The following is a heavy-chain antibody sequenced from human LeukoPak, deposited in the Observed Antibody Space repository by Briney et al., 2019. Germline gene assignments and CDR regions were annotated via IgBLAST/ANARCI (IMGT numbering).Heavy chain of an antibody. D-gene: IGHD1-1*01. J-gene: IGHJ4*02. Sequence: PSETLSPTCTVSAVSISSYSWSWIRQPPGKGLEWIGYIYSSGSTNYNPSLGSRVTISVDTSKKQFSLKLSSVTAADTAVYYCARVTLGTRYTDYYFDYWGLGTLVTVSS. CDR1: AVSISSYS. V-gene: IGHV4-59*01. CDR3: ARVTLGTRYTDYYFDY. CDR2: IYSSGST.